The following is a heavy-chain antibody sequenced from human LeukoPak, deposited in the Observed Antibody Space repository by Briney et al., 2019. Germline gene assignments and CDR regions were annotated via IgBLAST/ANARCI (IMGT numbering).Heavy chain of an antibody. CDR1: GFTFSAYD. J-gene: IGHJ4*02. CDR3: ARELEASGGYYGLLDS. Sequence: GGSLRLSCAASGFTFSAYDMNWVRQAPGKGLEWVSSMSGSGKYIYYADSVRGRFTISRDNAKNSLYLQVNSLRVEDTAVYYCARELEASGGYYGLLDSWGQGTLVTVSS. CDR2: MSGSGKYI. D-gene: IGHD1-26*01. V-gene: IGHV3-21*01.